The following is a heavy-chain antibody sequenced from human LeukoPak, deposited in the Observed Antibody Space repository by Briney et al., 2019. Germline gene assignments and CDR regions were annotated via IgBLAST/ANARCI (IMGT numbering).Heavy chain of an antibody. Sequence: KPGRSLRLSCAASGFTFSSYGMHWVRQAPGKGLEGVAAIWYDGSNKYYADSVKGRFTISRDNSKNTLYLQMNSLRAEDTAVYYCARDRRYCSSTSCYQYWFDPWGQGTLVTVSS. CDR2: IWYDGSNK. CDR1: GFTFSSYG. V-gene: IGHV3-33*01. D-gene: IGHD2-2*01. J-gene: IGHJ5*02. CDR3: ARDRRYCSSTSCYQYWFDP.